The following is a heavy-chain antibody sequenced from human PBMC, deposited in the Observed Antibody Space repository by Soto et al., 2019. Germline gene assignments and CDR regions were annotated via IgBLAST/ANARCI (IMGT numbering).Heavy chain of an antibody. CDR3: ARLPPPTYCSGSTCSGY. Sequence: GESLKISCKGSGYSFTNYWINWMRQMPGKGLEWMGRIDPDDSYTNYSPSFQGHVTISVDKSISTAYLQWSSLQASDTAIYYCARLPPPTYCSGSTCSGYWGQGTLVTVSS. CDR2: IDPDDSYT. CDR1: GYSFTNYW. D-gene: IGHD2-15*01. J-gene: IGHJ4*02. V-gene: IGHV5-10-1*01.